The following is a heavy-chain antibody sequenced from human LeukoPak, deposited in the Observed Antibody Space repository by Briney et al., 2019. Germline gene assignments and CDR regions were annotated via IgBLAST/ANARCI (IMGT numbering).Heavy chain of an antibody. D-gene: IGHD6-19*01. CDR1: GGSISSSSYY. V-gene: IGHV4-39*07. CDR3: ARLAVAHTAYNWFDP. CDR2: INHSGST. J-gene: IGHJ5*02. Sequence: SETLSLTCTVSGGSISSSSYYWGWIRQPPGKGLEWIGEINHSGSTNYNPSLKSRVTISVDTSKNQFSLKLSSVTAADTAVYYCARLAVAHTAYNWFDPWGQGTLVTVSS.